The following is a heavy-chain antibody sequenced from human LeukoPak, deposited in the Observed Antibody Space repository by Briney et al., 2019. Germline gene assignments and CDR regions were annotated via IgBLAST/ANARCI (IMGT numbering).Heavy chain of an antibody. CDR1: GGSISSGSYY. CDR2: IYTSGST. J-gene: IGHJ3*02. V-gene: IGHV4-61*02. Sequence: SSETLSLTCTVSGGSISSGSYYGSWIRQPAGKGLEWIGRIYTSGSTNYNPSLKSRVTISVDTSKNQFSLKLSSVTAADTAVYYCARVPYDFWSGIGPLGAFDIWGQGTMVTVSS. D-gene: IGHD3-3*01. CDR3: ARVPYDFWSGIGPLGAFDI.